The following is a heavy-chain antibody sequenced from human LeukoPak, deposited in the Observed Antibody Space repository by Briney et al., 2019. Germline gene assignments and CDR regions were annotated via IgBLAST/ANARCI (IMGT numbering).Heavy chain of an antibody. CDR2: IVVGSGNT. V-gene: IGHV1-58*02. Sequence: SVKVSCKASGFTFTSSAMQWVRQARGQRLEWIGWIVVGSGNTNHAQKFQERVTITRDMSTSTAYMELSSLRSEDTAVYYCAAARVYCTNGVCYTFLRTGRKYFDYWGQGTLVTVSS. CDR3: AAARVYCTNGVCYTFLRTGRKYFDY. CDR1: GFTFTSSA. J-gene: IGHJ4*02. D-gene: IGHD2-8*01.